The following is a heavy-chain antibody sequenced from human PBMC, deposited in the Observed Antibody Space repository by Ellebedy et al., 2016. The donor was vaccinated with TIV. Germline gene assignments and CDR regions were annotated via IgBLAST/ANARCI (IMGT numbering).Heavy chain of an antibody. J-gene: IGHJ5*02. CDR3: ARNGYSRGFDP. CDR2: VYYTGST. V-gene: IGHV4-59*01. CDR1: GGSITGYY. Sequence: MPSETLSLTCTVSGGSITGYYWSWIRQPPGTGLEWIGHVYYTGSTNYNPSLKSRVTISVDTSKNQFSLKLSSVTAADTAVYYCARNGYSRGFDPWGQGTLVTVSS. D-gene: IGHD6-13*01.